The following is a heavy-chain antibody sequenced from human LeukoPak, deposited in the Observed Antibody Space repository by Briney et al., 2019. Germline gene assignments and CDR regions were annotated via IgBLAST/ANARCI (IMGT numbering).Heavy chain of an antibody. V-gene: IGHV7-4-1*02. CDR3: ATDLKKGDSGCFDY. D-gene: IGHD6-19*01. Sequence: ASVNVSCKASGYTFTSSALNWVRQAPGQGLEWMGWINTNTGNPTYAQGFTGRFVFSLDTSVSTAYLHISSLEAEDTAIYYCATDLKKGDSGCFDYWGQGTLVTVSS. J-gene: IGHJ4*02. CDR2: INTNTGNP. CDR1: GYTFTSSA.